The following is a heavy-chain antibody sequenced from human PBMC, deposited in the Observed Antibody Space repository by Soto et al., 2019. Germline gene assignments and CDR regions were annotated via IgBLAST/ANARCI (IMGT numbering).Heavy chain of an antibody. D-gene: IGHD3-10*01. CDR1: GASFSSNIAA. V-gene: IGHV6-1*01. J-gene: IGHJ3*02. Sequence: SQPLSLTCVISGASFSSNIAACNCIRLSPSGGLEWLGRTHYRSKWYKEYAVSVKSRIIINPDTSKNQFSLQLNSVTPEDTAIYYCARHQIGSSCDGVDIWGQGTMVTVSS. CDR2: THYRSKWYK. CDR3: ARHQIGSSCDGVDI.